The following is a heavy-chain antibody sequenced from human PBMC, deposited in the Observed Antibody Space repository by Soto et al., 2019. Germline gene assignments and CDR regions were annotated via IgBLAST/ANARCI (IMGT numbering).Heavy chain of an antibody. J-gene: IGHJ3*02. Sequence: SETLSLTCTVTGDSISSRSYYWGWIRQPPGKGLEWIGYIYYSGSTYNNPSLRSRVTMSVDTSKNQFSLKLSSVTAADTAVYYCARGSARYSSSWYPSPDNDAFDIWGQGTMVTVSS. CDR1: GDSISSRSYY. V-gene: IGHV4-61*05. CDR2: IYYSGST. D-gene: IGHD6-13*01. CDR3: ARGSARYSSSWYPSPDNDAFDI.